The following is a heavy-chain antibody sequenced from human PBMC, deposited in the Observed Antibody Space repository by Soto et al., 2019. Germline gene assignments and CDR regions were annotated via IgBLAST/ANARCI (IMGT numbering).Heavy chain of an antibody. CDR3: AKWGGAGSDC. V-gene: IGHV3-7*01. CDR2: INEVGSEK. Sequence: EVQLVESGGGLVQPGGSLRLSCAASGFTFSSYYMSWVRQAQGKGPEWVANINEVGSEKYYVDSVKGRFSVSRDNAKSSLYLQMNSLRAEDTAVYYCAKWGGAGSDCWGQGTLVTVSS. CDR1: GFTFSSYY. D-gene: IGHD1-26*01. J-gene: IGHJ4*02.